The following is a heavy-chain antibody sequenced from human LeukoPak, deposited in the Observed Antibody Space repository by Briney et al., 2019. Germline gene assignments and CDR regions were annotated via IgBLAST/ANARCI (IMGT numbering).Heavy chain of an antibody. CDR3: ARVDPKAPGDFS. D-gene: IGHD3-3*01. CDR1: GFTFSSYW. V-gene: IGHV3-74*03. Sequence: LTGGSLRLSCAASGFTFSSYWMHWVRQAPGKGLVWVSRISSDGSSTKYADSVKGRFTISRDNAKNTLYVQMNNLRAEDTAVYYCARVDPKAPGDFSWGRGTLVTVSS. J-gene: IGHJ4*02. CDR2: ISSDGSST.